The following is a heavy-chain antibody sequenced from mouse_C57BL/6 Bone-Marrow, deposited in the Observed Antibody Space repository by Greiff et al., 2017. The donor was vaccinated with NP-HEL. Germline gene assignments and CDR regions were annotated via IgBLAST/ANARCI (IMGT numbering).Heavy chain of an antibody. CDR1: GFNIKDDY. CDR3: TVRGYYFDY. Sequence: VQLQKSGAELVRPGASVKLSCTASGFNIKDDYMHWVKQRPEQGLEWIGWIDPENGDTEYASKFQGKATITADTSSNTAYLQLSSLTSEDTAVYYCTVRGYYFDYWGKGTTLTVSS. CDR2: IDPENGDT. D-gene: IGHD3-3*01. J-gene: IGHJ2*01. V-gene: IGHV14-4*01.